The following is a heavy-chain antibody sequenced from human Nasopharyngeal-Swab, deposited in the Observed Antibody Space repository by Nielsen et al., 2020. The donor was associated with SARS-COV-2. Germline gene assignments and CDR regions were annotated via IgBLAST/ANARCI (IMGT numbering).Heavy chain of an antibody. CDR2: IHYGGTT. Sequence: SETLSLTCTVSGDSISGYYLSWIRQPPGKVLEWIGHIHYGGTTYRNPSLKSRVAISVDTSKNQFSLKMNSVTAADTAVYYCAKFTAPEGWFDPWGQGTLVTVSS. J-gene: IGHJ5*02. CDR3: AKFTAPEGWFDP. V-gene: IGHV4-59*12. CDR1: GDSISGYY. D-gene: IGHD6-13*01.